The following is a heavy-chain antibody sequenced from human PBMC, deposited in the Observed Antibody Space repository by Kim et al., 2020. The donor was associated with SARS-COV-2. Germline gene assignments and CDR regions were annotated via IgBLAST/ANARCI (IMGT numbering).Heavy chain of an antibody. Sequence: GGSLRLSCAASGFTVSSNYMSWVRQAPGKGLEWVSVIYSGGSTYYADSVKGRFTISRDNSKNTLYLQMNSLRAEDTAVYYCARGFASITMVRGVSWFDCWGQGTLVTVSS. D-gene: IGHD3-10*01. CDR2: IYSGGST. V-gene: IGHV3-66*02. J-gene: IGHJ4*02. CDR1: GFTVSSNY. CDR3: ARGFASITMVRGVSWFDC.